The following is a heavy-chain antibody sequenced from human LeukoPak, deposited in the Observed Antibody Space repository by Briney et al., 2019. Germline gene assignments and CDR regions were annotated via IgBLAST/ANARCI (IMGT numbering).Heavy chain of an antibody. V-gene: IGHV4-61*02. CDR1: GVSISSVSYY. CDR2: IYTSGST. D-gene: IGHD5-18*01. Sequence: SQTLSLTCTVSGVSISSVSYYCTWIRQPAGEGLEWIGRIYTSGSTNHNPSLKSRVTISLDTSKNQFSLKLISVTAADTAVHFCARERTDTSMDYWGQGTVVTVSS. CDR3: ARERTDTSMDY. J-gene: IGHJ4*02.